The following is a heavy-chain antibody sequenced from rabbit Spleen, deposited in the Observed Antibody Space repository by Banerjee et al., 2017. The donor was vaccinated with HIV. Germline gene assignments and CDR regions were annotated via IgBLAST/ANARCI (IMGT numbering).Heavy chain of an antibody. J-gene: IGHJ6*01. CDR1: GFSFSSNW. Sequence: QSLEESGGGLVKPGGTLTLTCTVSGFSFSSNWICWVRQAPGKGLEWIGYIDPVFGVAYYANWVNGRFSISRENAQNTVFLQMTSLTAADTATYFCARDGVGGSYFALWGQGTLVTVS. V-gene: IGHV1S28*01. CDR3: ARDGVGGSYFAL. CDR2: IDPVFGVA. D-gene: IGHD8-1*01.